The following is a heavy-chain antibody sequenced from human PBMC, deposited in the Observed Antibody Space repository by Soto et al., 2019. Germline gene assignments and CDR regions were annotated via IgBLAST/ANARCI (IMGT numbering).Heavy chain of an antibody. CDR1: GYTFTDYA. V-gene: IGHV1-3*01. CDR2: INAGNGNT. CDR3: ARLDGSGSRFDY. Sequence: ASVKVSCKASGYTFTDYAMHWVRQAPGQRLEWMGWINAGNGNTKYSQKFQGRVTITRDTSASTAYMELRSLRSDDTAVYYCARLDGSGSRFDYWGQGTLVTVSS. J-gene: IGHJ4*02. D-gene: IGHD3-10*01.